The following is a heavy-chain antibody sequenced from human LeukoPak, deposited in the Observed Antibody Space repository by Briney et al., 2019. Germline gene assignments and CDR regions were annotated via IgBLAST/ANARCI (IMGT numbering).Heavy chain of an antibody. Sequence: SETLSLTCTVSDDSITMYYWTWIRQPPGKGLEWIGYIYYSGSTNYNPSLKSRVTISVDTSKNQFSLKLSSVTAADTAVYYCAREQVVVGALDIWGQGTMVTVSS. CDR2: IYYSGST. J-gene: IGHJ3*02. CDR1: DDSITMYY. V-gene: IGHV4-59*01. CDR3: AREQVVVGALDI. D-gene: IGHD3-22*01.